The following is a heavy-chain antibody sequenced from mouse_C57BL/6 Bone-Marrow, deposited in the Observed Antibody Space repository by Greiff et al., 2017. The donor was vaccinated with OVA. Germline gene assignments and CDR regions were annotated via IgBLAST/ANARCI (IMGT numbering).Heavy chain of an antibody. CDR2: IYYSGTI. V-gene: IGHV3-5*01. Sequence: VQLKESGPGLVKPSQTVFLTCTVTGISITTGNYRWSWIRQFPGNKLEWIGYIYYSGTITYNPSLTSRTTITRDTPKNQFFLEMNSLTAEDTATYYCARVLLRSSHPGYFDVWGTGTTVTVSS. D-gene: IGHD1-1*01. CDR3: ARVLLRSSHPGYFDV. J-gene: IGHJ1*03. CDR1: GISITTGNYR.